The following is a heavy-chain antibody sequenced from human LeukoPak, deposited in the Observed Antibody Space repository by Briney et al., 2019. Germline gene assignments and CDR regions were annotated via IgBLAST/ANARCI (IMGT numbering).Heavy chain of an antibody. J-gene: IGHJ4*02. CDR2: ISSDGRIT. CDR1: GYTLSTYA. CDR3: ARVSGWYWFDK. V-gene: IGHV3-64*01. D-gene: IGHD6-19*01. Sequence: PGGSLRLSCSASGYTLSTYAMHWVRQAPGKGLEYVSAISSDGRITYYANSVKGRFTISRDNSKNTLYLQMGSLRVEDMAVYYCARVSGWYWFDKWGQGTLVTVPS.